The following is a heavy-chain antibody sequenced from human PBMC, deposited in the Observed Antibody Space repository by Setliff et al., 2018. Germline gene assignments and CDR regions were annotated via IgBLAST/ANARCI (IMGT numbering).Heavy chain of an antibody. D-gene: IGHD2-2*01. CDR2: INHRGST. CDR3: ARNPYCSSTSCYGYYFDY. Sequence: SETLSLTCSVSGGAVSGDYWTWIRQPPGKGLEWVGEINHRGSTYYNPSLKSRVTISVDTSKNQFSLKLSSVTAADTAVYYCARNPYCSSTSCYGYYFDYWGQGTLVTVSS. J-gene: IGHJ4*02. V-gene: IGHV4-34*01. CDR1: GGAVSGDY.